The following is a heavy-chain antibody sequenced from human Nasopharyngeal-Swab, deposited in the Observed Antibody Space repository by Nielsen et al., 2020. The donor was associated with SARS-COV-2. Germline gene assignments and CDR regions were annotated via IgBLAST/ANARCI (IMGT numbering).Heavy chain of an antibody. Sequence: GESLKISCAASGFTFSSYGMHWVRQAPGKGLEWVAVISYDGSNKYYADSVKGRFTISRDNSKNTLYLQMNSLRAEDTAVYYCAKHPFGNWGQGTLVTVSS. CDR1: GFTFSSYG. CDR2: ISYDGSNK. D-gene: IGHD3-10*01. V-gene: IGHV3-30*18. J-gene: IGHJ4*02. CDR3: AKHPFGN.